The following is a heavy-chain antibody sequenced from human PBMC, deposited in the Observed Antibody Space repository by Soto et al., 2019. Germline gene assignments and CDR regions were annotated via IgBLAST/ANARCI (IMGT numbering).Heavy chain of an antibody. CDR2: ISSSSSYI. CDR1: GFTFSSYS. CDR3: ARDGRTTRYGMDG. Sequence: GGSLRLSCAASGFTFSSYSMNWVRQAPGKGLEWVSSISSSSSYIYYADSVKGRFTISRNNAKNSLYLQMNSLRAEDTAVYYCARDGRTTRYGMDGWGQGTTVTVS. V-gene: IGHV3-21*01. J-gene: IGHJ6*02. D-gene: IGHD4-4*01.